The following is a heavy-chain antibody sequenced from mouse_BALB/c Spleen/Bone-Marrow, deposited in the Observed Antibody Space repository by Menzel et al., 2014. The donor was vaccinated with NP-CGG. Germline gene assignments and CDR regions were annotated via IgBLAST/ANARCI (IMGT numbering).Heavy chain of an antibody. CDR2: INPDSSTI. Sequence: EVHLVESGGGLVQPGGSLKLSCAASGFDFSRYWMSWVRQAPGKGLEWIGEINPDSSTINYTPSLKDKFIISRDNAKNTLNLQMSKVRSEDTALYYCARNAYYAMDYWGQGTSVTVSS. J-gene: IGHJ4*01. CDR1: GFDFSRYW. CDR3: ARNAYYAMDY. V-gene: IGHV4-1*02.